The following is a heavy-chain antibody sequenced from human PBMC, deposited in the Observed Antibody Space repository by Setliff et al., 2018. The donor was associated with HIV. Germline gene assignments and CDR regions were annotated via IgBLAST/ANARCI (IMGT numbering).Heavy chain of an antibody. V-gene: IGHV3-48*01. D-gene: IGHD1-1*01. CDR3: AKDLVTTTGPDY. CDR2: ISSRSSTI. J-gene: IGHJ4*02. Sequence: PGGSLKLSCAASGFTFSSYGMHWVRQAPGKGLEWVSSISSRSSTIYYADSVKGRFTISRDNARNSLYLQMNSLRAEDTAVYYCAKDLVTTTGPDYWGQGTLVTAPQ. CDR1: GFTFSSYG.